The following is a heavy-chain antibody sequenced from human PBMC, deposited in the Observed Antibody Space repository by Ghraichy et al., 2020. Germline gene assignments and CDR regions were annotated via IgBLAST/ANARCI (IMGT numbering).Heavy chain of an antibody. D-gene: IGHD1-26*01. Sequence: GGSLRLSCAASGFTFSTYAMTWVRQAPGKGLEWVSNIYADGGTRTYADAVKGRFTIFRDNMQNTLFLQMNSLGADDTAIYYCVKGRPDGSSRRSGEYWGQGALVTVSS. CDR2: IYADGGTR. J-gene: IGHJ4*02. CDR3: VKGRPDGSSRRSGEY. V-gene: IGHV3-23*01. CDR1: GFTFSTYA.